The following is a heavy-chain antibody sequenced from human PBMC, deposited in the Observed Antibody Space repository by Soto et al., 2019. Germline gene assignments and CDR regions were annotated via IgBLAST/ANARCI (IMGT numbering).Heavy chain of an antibody. Sequence: EVQLLESGGKLVQPGVSLTLSCAASGFTFSTYAMAWVRQAPGKGLEWVSGVSASGLNTDYADPVKGRFYISRDNSKNTVSLHMNSVRGEDTALYYCAKDSPRMTSGYFFDYWGQGTRVTVT. V-gene: IGHV3-23*01. CDR1: GFTFSTYA. CDR2: VSASGLNT. D-gene: IGHD1-1*01. J-gene: IGHJ4*02. CDR3: AKDSPRMTSGYFFDY.